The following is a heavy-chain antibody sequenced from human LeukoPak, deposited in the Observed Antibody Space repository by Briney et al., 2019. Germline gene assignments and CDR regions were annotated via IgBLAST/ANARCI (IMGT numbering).Heavy chain of an antibody. CDR3: AKDEGYSPTYGTSGDY. J-gene: IGHJ4*02. CDR2: ISGTVGGTT. Sequence: PGGSLRLSCAASGFSLRSSDMNWIRQAPGKGLEWVSAISGTVGGTTYYANSVKGRFTISRDNSKNTLYLQMNSLRAEDTAVYYCAKDEGYSPTYGTSGDYWGQGTLVTVSS. D-gene: IGHD5-18*01. V-gene: IGHV3-23*01. CDR1: GFSLRSSD.